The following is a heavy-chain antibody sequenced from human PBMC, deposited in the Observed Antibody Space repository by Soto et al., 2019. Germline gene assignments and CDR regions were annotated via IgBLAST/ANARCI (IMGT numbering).Heavy chain of an antibody. CDR2: ISSSSSYI. CDR1: GFTFSSYS. V-gene: IGHV3-21*06. CDR3: ARDDDLAGNALDY. Sequence: GGSLSLSCEASGFTFSSYSMKWFRQAPGKGLEWFSSISSSSSYIYYAYSVNGRFTISRYNSKNTLYLQMNSLRAEDTAMYYCARDDDLAGNALDYWGQGTMVTVSS. D-gene: IGHD4-4*01. J-gene: IGHJ4*02.